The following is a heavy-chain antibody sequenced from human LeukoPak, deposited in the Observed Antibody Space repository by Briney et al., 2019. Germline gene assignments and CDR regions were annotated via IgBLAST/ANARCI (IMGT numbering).Heavy chain of an antibody. Sequence: ASVKVSCKASGYTFTSYGISWVRQAPGQGLEWMGWISTYNGNTNYAQKLQGRVTMTTDTSTSTAYMELSRLRSDDTAGYYCARDPQTMVRGVIIPDAFDIWGQGTMVTVSS. CDR3: ARDPQTMVRGVIIPDAFDI. CDR1: GYTFTSYG. V-gene: IGHV1-18*04. J-gene: IGHJ3*02. CDR2: ISTYNGNT. D-gene: IGHD3-10*01.